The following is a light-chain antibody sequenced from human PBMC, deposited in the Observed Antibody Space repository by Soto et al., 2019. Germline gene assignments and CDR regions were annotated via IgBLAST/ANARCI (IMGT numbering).Light chain of an antibody. J-gene: IGKJ3*01. V-gene: IGKV3-20*01. Sequence: VLTQSPGTLSLSPGERATLSCRASHSVNNNYIAWYQQKPGQGPRLLIYAASNRGPGIPDRFSGSGAGTDFTLTISKLEPEDLAVYYCHQYDAPSSFAFGPGPKW. CDR1: HSVNNNY. CDR3: HQYDAPSSFA. CDR2: AAS.